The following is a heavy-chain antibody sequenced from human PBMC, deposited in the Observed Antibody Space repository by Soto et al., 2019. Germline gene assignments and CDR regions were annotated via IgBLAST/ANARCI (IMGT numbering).Heavy chain of an antibody. D-gene: IGHD3-16*01. J-gene: IGHJ6*04. V-gene: IGHV4-34*01. CDR3: ARDPVLGGYYGMDV. CDR2: INHSGST. Sequence: SETLSLTCAVYGGSFSGYYWSWIRQPPGKGLEWIGEINHSGSTNYNPSLKSRVTISVDTSKNQFSLKLSSVTAADTAVYYCARDPVLGGYYGMDVWGKGTTVTVSS. CDR1: GGSFSGYY.